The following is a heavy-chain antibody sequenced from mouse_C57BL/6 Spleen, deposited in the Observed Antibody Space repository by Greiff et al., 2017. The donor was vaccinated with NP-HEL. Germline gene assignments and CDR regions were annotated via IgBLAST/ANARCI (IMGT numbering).Heavy chain of an antibody. CDR1: GFTFSSYA. J-gene: IGHJ4*01. CDR3: TREGGYDYDAMDY. Sequence: EVKLMESGEGLVKPGGSLKLSCAASGFTFSSYAMSWVRQTPEKRLEWVAYISSGGDYIYYADTVKGRFTISRDNARNTLYLQMSSLKSEDTAMYYCTREGGYDYDAMDYWGQGTSVTVSS. D-gene: IGHD2-2*01. CDR2: ISSGGDYI. V-gene: IGHV5-9-1*02.